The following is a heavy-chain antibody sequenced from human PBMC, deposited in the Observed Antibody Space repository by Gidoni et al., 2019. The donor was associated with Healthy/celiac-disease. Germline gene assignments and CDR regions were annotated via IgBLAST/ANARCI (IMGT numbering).Heavy chain of an antibody. D-gene: IGHD6-13*01. Sequence: EVQLVESGGGLVQHGGSRKLSCAASGFTFSGSAMHGGRRASGKGLEWVGRIRSKANSYATAYAASVKGRFTISRDDSKNTAYLQMNSLKTEDTAVYYCTRRDSSSWYEDAFDIWGQGTMVTVSS. CDR3: TRRDSSSWYEDAFDI. J-gene: IGHJ3*02. V-gene: IGHV3-73*01. CDR2: IRSKANSYAT. CDR1: GFTFSGSA.